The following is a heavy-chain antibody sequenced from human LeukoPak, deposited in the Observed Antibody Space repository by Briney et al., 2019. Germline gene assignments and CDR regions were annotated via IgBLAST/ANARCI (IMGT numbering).Heavy chain of an antibody. J-gene: IGHJ4*02. CDR1: GFTFSSYA. Sequence: GGSLRLPCAASGFTFSSYAMSWVRQAPGKGLEWVSAISGSGGSTYYADSVKGRFTISRDNSKNTLYLQINSLRAEDTAVYYCAKKSTGHYDILTGYPFDYWGQGTLVTVSS. CDR3: AKKSTGHYDILTGYPFDY. CDR2: ISGSGGST. V-gene: IGHV3-23*01. D-gene: IGHD3-9*01.